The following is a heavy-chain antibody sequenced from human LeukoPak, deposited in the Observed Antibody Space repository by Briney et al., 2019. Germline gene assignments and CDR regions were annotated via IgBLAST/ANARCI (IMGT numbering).Heavy chain of an antibody. Sequence: GGSLRLSCAASGFTFSSYEMNWVRQAPGKGLEWVSYISSRAATIYYADSVRGRFTISRDNAKNSLYLQMNSLRAEDTAVYYCARILLVVPPHTFEYWGQGTLVTVSS. CDR2: ISSRAATI. CDR3: ARILLVVPPHTFEY. D-gene: IGHD4-23*01. V-gene: IGHV3-48*03. J-gene: IGHJ4*02. CDR1: GFTFSSYE.